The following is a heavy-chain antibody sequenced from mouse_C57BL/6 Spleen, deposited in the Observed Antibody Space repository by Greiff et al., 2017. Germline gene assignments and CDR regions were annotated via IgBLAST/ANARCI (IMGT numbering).Heavy chain of an antibody. CDR1: GFNIKNTY. Sequence: EVKLQESVAELVRPGASVKLSCTASGFNIKNTYMHWVKQRPEQGLEWIGRIDPANGNTKYAPKFQGKATITADTSSNTAYLQLSSLTSEDTAIYYCARAERVIYDGYFDYWGQGTTLTVSS. J-gene: IGHJ2*01. V-gene: IGHV14-3*01. CDR2: IDPANGNT. CDR3: ARAERVIYDGYFDY. D-gene: IGHD2-3*01.